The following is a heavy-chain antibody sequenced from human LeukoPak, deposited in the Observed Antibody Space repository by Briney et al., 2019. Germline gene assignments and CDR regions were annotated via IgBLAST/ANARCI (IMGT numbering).Heavy chain of an antibody. Sequence: GGSLRLSCAASGFSFSTFGMNWVRQAPGKGLEWVAVTSYDGSHTYYADSVKGRFTVSRDNGKNSLLLQMNSLRAEDTALYYCARGYSRAAFDIWGQGTVVAVSS. CDR3: ARGYSRAAFDI. J-gene: IGHJ3*02. CDR2: TSYDGSHT. CDR1: GFSFSTFG. D-gene: IGHD2-15*01. V-gene: IGHV3-30*03.